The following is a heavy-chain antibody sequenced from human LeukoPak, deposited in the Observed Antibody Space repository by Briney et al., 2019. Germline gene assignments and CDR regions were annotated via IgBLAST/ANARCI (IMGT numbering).Heavy chain of an antibody. CDR1: GGSISSSNW. D-gene: IGHD6-13*01. CDR2: IYHSGST. V-gene: IGHV4-4*02. Sequence: SGTLSLTCAVSGGSISSSNWWSWVRQPPGKGLEWIGEIYHSGSTNYNPSLKSRVTISVDRSKNQFSLKLSSVTAADTAVYYCARDSPSYSSSWYTELIWYFDLWGRGTLVTVFS. J-gene: IGHJ2*01. CDR3: ARDSPSYSSSWYTELIWYFDL.